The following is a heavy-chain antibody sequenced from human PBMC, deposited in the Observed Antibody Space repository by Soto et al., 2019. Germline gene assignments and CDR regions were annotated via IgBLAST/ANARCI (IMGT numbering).Heavy chain of an antibody. Sequence: GASVKVSCKASGYTFSDYYIHWVRQAPGQGLEWMGWINPNSGGTKYAPKFQGGGTMTRDTSITTAYMELSRLRSGGTAVYYCAREPATAKPEGVDFWGQGTLVTVSS. V-gene: IGHV1-2*02. CDR1: GYTFSDYY. D-gene: IGHD1-1*01. J-gene: IGHJ4*02. CDR3: AREPATAKPEGVDF. CDR2: INPNSGGT.